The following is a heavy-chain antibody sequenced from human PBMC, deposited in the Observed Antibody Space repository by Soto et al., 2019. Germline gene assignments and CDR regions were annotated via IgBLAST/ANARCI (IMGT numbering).Heavy chain of an antibody. V-gene: IGHV4-59*01. CDR2: IYYSGST. Sequence: SETLSLTCTVSGGSISSYYWSWIRQAPGKGLEWIGYIYYSGSTNYNPSLKSRVTISVDTSKNQFSLKLSSVTAADTAVYYCARGMYGYSSLRVAFDIWGQGTMVTVSS. CDR1: GGSISSYY. J-gene: IGHJ3*02. D-gene: IGHD6-13*01. CDR3: ARGMYGYSSLRVAFDI.